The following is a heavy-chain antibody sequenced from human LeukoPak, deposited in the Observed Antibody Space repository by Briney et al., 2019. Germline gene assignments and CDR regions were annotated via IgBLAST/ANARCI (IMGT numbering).Heavy chain of an antibody. CDR1: GGSISSSSYY. CDR2: IYYSGST. J-gene: IGHJ4*02. Sequence: PSETLSLTCAVSGGSISSSSYYWGWIRQPPGKGLEWIGSIYYSGSTYYNPSLKSRVTISVDTSKNQFSLKLSSVTAADTAVYYCARTSYYYGSGSSYYFDYWGQGTLVTVSS. CDR3: ARTSYYYGSGSSYYFDY. D-gene: IGHD3-10*01. V-gene: IGHV4-39*07.